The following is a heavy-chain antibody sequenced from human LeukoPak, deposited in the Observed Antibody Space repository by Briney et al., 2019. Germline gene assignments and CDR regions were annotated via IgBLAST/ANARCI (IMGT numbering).Heavy chain of an antibody. D-gene: IGHD3-22*01. CDR2: ISGSGIST. Sequence: GGSLRLSCAASGFTFTNYAMSWVRQAPGKGLEWVSGISGSGISTYYADSVKGRFTISRDNSNNTLYLQMNSLRVEDTAVYYCAKSRHYDKDAFDIWGQGTMVTVSS. CDR1: GFTFTNYA. V-gene: IGHV3-23*01. J-gene: IGHJ3*02. CDR3: AKSRHYDKDAFDI.